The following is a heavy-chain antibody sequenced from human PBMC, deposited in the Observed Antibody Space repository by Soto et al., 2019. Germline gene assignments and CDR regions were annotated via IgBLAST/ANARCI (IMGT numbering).Heavy chain of an antibody. CDR2: IIPIFGTA. CDR3: ARTVDIVATIAYYYYGMDV. J-gene: IGHJ6*02. CDR1: GGTFSSYA. Sequence: QVQLVQSGAEVQKPGSSVKVSCKASGGTFSSYAISWVRQAPGQGLEWMGGIIPIFGTANYAQKFQGRVTITADESTSTGYMELSSLRSEDTAVYYCARTVDIVATIAYYYYGMDVWGQGTTVTVSS. V-gene: IGHV1-69*01. D-gene: IGHD5-12*01.